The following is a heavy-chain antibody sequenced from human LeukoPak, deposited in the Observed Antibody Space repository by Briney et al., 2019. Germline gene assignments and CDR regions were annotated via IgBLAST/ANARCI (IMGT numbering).Heavy chain of an antibody. V-gene: IGHV3-21*01. J-gene: IGHJ4*02. CDR1: GFTFSSYS. CDR3: ATLSSSSSHDY. D-gene: IGHD6-6*01. Sequence: GGSLRLSCAASGFTFSSYSMTWVRQAPGKGLEWVSSISSSSSYIYYADSVKGRFTISRDNAKNSLYLQMNSLRAEDTAVYYCATLSSSSSHDYWGQGTLVTVSS. CDR2: ISSSSSYI.